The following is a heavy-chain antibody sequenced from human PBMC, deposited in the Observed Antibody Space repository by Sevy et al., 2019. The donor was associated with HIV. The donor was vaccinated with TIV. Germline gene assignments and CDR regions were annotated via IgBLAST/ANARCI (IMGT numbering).Heavy chain of an antibody. J-gene: IGHJ6*02. V-gene: IGHV1-46*03. CDR1: GYTFTSYY. CDR3: ARDRGPATSRYCSSTSCYGYYYYGMDV. Sequence: ASVKVSCKASGYTFTSYYMHWVRQAPGQGLEWMGIINPSGGSTSYAQKFQGRVTMTRDTSTSTVYMERSSLRSEDTAVYYCARDRGPATSRYCSSTSCYGYYYYGMDVWGQGTTVTVSS. D-gene: IGHD2-2*01. CDR2: INPSGGST.